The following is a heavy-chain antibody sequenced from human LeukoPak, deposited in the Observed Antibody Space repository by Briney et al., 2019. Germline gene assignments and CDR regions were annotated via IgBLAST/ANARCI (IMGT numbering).Heavy chain of an antibody. CDR1: GFTFSSYA. CDR2: VSGSGDSA. J-gene: IGHJ4*02. CDR3: AKAREEDYVWGSYRYTGNYFDY. Sequence: ESGGSLRLSCAASGFTFSSYAMSWVRQAPGKGLEWVSTVSGSGDSAYYADSVKGRFTISRDNAKNTLYLQMNSLRAEDTALYYCAKAREEDYVWGSYRYTGNYFDYWGQGTLVTVSS. D-gene: IGHD3-16*02. V-gene: IGHV3-23*01.